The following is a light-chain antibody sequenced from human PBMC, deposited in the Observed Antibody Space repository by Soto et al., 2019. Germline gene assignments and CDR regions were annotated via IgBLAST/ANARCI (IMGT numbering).Light chain of an antibody. CDR2: EVS. J-gene: IGLJ1*01. CDR1: SSDVGGDKS. Sequence: QSVLTQPASVSGSPGQSITITCTGTSSDVGGDKSVSWYQQHPGKAPKVMIYEVSNRPSGVSNRFSASKSSNTASLTISGRQDEDEADYYCGSYTNSSTPYVFGTGTKVTVL. CDR3: GSYTNSSTPYV. V-gene: IGLV2-14*01.